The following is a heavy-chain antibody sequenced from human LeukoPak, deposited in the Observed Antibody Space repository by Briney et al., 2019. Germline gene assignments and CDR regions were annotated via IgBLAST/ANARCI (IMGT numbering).Heavy chain of an antibody. J-gene: IGHJ4*02. CDR3: ARGFCGSTSCYQGPFDF. V-gene: IGHV3-15*01. CDR2: IKSKTDGGTT. CDR1: GFTFSNAW. Sequence: GGSLRLSCAASGFTFSNAWMSWVRQAPGKGLEWVGRIKSKTDGGTTDYAAPVKGRFTISRDDSKNTLYLQMNSLRTEDTAVYYCARGFCGSTSCYQGPFDFWGQGTLVTVSS. D-gene: IGHD2-2*01.